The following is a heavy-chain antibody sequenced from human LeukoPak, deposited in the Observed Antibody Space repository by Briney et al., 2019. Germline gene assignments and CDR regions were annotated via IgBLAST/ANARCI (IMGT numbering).Heavy chain of an antibody. CDR3: ARLGVAAVGTSGYFDY. CDR2: ITSSSSYI. CDR1: GFTFSNFG. J-gene: IGHJ4*02. D-gene: IGHD6-13*01. V-gene: IGHV3-21*01. Sequence: PGGSLRLSCAASGFTFSNFGVNWARQAPGKGLEWVSSITSSSSYISYADSLRGRFTISRDNAKNSLYLQMNSLRAEDTAVYYCARLGVAAVGTSGYFDYWGQGTLVTVSS.